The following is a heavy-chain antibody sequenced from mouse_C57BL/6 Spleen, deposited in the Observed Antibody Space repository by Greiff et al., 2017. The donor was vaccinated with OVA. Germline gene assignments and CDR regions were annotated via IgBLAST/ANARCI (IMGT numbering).Heavy chain of an antibody. V-gene: IGHV1-50*01. D-gene: IGHD2-5*01. CDR1: GYTFTSYW. CDR2: IDPSDSYT. Sequence: QVQLQQSGAELVKPGASVKLSCKASGYTFTSYWMQWVKQRPGQGLEWIGEIDPSDSYTNYNQKFKGKATLTVDTSSSTAYMQLSSLTSEDSAVYYCARKDSNYDYYAMDYWGQGTSVTVSS. J-gene: IGHJ4*01. CDR3: ARKDSNYDYYAMDY.